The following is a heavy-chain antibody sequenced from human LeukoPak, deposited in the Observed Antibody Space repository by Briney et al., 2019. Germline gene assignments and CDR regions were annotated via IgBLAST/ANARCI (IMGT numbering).Heavy chain of an antibody. Sequence: GRSLRLSCAASGFTFSSYGMHWVRQAPGKGLVWVSRINTDGSSTSYADSVKGRFTISRDNAKNTLYLQMNSLRAEDTAVYYCARETQYSSSSDYWGQGTLVTVSS. CDR3: ARETQYSSSSDY. D-gene: IGHD6-6*01. CDR1: GFTFSSYG. V-gene: IGHV3-74*01. J-gene: IGHJ4*02. CDR2: INTDGSST.